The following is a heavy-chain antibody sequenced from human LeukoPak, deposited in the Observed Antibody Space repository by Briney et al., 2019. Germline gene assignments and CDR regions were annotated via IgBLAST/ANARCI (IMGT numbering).Heavy chain of an antibody. Sequence: SKTLSLTCTVSGGSISSYYWSWIRQPPGKGLEWIGYIYYSGSTNYNPSLKSRVTISVDTSKNQFSLKLSSVTAADTAVYYCAREVGIAARPFDYWGQGTLVTVSS. CDR2: IYYSGST. V-gene: IGHV4-59*01. CDR3: AREVGIAARPFDY. CDR1: GGSISSYY. J-gene: IGHJ4*02. D-gene: IGHD6-6*01.